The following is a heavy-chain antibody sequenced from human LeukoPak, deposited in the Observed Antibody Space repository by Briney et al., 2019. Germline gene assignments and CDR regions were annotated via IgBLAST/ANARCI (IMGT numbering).Heavy chain of an antibody. CDR2: IRLDGNNK. J-gene: IGHJ6*03. CDR1: GFTFSDYW. CDR3: AKDKNDYGDYYYMDV. D-gene: IGHD4-17*01. Sequence: GGSLRLSCAASGFTFSDYWMSWVRQAPGKGLEWVAFIRLDGNNKYYADSVKGRFTLSRDNSKNTLSLQMNSLRAEDTAVYYCAKDKNDYGDYYYMDVWGKGTTVTVSS. V-gene: IGHV3-30*02.